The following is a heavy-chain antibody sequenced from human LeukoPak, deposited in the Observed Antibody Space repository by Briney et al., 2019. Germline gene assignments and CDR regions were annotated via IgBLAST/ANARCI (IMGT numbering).Heavy chain of an antibody. Sequence: ASVKVSCKASGYTFTSYDINWVRQGTGQGLEWMGWMNPNSGNTGYEQKFQGRVTITRNTSIDTAYMELSSLRSEDTAVYYCARGTRIAVTGTSQRKKFDFWGQGTPVTVSS. V-gene: IGHV1-8*03. D-gene: IGHD6-19*01. J-gene: IGHJ4*02. CDR2: MNPNSGNT. CDR1: GYTFTSYD. CDR3: ARGTRIAVTGTSQRKKFDF.